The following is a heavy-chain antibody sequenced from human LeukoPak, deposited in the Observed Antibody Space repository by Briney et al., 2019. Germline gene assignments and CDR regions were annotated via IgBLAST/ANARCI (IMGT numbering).Heavy chain of an antibody. CDR2: IYHRGGT. J-gene: IGHJ5*02. D-gene: IGHD6-19*01. Sequence: SGTLSLTCAVSGGSKNGSNGWGSVRQPPGDGLEWIWEIYHRGGTNYNLSLKRRVTLSVDKSKNQVSVNGSSGTAADTAVYYCVTIAVAGTNWFDPWRQGSMVTVSS. CDR3: VTIAVAGTNWFDP. V-gene: IGHV4-4*02. CDR1: GGSKNGSNG.